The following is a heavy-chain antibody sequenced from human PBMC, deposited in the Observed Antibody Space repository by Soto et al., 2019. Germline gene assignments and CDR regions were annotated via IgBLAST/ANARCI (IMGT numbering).Heavy chain of an antibody. CDR2: IFSNDEK. V-gene: IGHV2-26*01. CDR3: ARIRRIQQWLATPYFDY. CDR1: GFSLRNAGMG. Sequence: SGPTLVNPTETLTLTRTVSGFSLRNAGMGVSWILQPPGKAMEWLAHIFSNDEKSYSTSLKSRLTISKDTSKSQVVLTMTNMDPVYTSTYYCARIRRIQQWLATPYFDYWVQGTLVTVSS. D-gene: IGHD5-18*01. J-gene: IGHJ4*02.